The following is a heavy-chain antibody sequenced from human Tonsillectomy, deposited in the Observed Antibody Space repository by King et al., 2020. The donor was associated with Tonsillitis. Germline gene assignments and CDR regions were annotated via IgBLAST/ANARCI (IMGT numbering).Heavy chain of an antibody. D-gene: IGHD3-10*01. V-gene: IGHV3-9*01. CDR2: ISSESGNV. J-gene: IGHJ4*02. Sequence: DVQLVESGGGLVKPGRSLRLSCAASGFAFADNAMHWIRQVPGKGLEWVAGISSESGNVAYAGSVRGRFTISRDNAKNSLFLQMNSLEPDDTALYYCVNGRDWGQGTLVTVSS. CDR3: VNGRD. CDR1: GFAFADNA.